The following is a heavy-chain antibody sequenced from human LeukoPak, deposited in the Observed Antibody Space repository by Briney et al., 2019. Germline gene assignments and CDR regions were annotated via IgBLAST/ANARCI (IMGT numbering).Heavy chain of an antibody. J-gene: IGHJ4*01. CDR2: ISGSGDST. D-gene: IGHD4-23*01. CDR3: AKVGPTVVTPLDY. CDR1: GFTFSSYA. V-gene: IGHV3-23*01. Sequence: PRGSVSLSCAASGFTFSSYAMSGVGQAPGKGLEWVSTISGSGDSTYHVDSVKGRFTISRDNSKNMPYLQMNSLRAEDTAVYYCAKVGPTVVTPLDYCGDGALVSVSS.